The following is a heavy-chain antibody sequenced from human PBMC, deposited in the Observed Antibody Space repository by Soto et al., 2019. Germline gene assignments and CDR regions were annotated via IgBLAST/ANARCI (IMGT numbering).Heavy chain of an antibody. J-gene: IGHJ6*02. CDR2: VYNSGST. Sequence: QVQLQESGPGLVKPSETLSLTCTVSGGSISSYYWSWIRQPPGKGLEWIGYVYNSGSTDYNPSLKSRVSLSVDTSKTQFSLKLSSVTAADTAFYYCARGEAAGARYYYGLDVWGQGTTVSVSS. D-gene: IGHD1-26*01. V-gene: IGHV4-59*01. CDR1: GGSISSYY. CDR3: ARGEAAGARYYYGLDV.